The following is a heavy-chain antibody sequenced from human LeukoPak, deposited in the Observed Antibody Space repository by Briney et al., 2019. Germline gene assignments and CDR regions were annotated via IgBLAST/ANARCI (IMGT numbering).Heavy chain of an antibody. CDR1: GYTFINYG. Sequence: ASVTVSCKASGYTFINYGISWVRQAPGQGLEWMGWVSPYNSNTKYLQKFQGRVTMTTDTSTSTAYVEVRSLRSDDTAVYYCAREESIGSYQFLHDYWGQGTLVTVSS. CDR3: AREESIGSYQFLHDY. CDR2: VSPYNSNT. J-gene: IGHJ4*02. V-gene: IGHV1-18*01. D-gene: IGHD1-26*01.